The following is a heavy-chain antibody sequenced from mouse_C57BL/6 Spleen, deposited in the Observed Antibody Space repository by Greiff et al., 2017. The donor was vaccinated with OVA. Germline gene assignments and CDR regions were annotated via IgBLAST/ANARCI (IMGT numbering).Heavy chain of an antibody. CDR2: IHPNSGST. CDR3: ARWGHSTRGYFDV. J-gene: IGHJ1*03. CDR1: GYTFTSYW. V-gene: IGHV1-64*01. Sequence: QVQLQQPGAELVKPGASVKLSCKASGYTFTSYWMHWVKQRPGQGLEWIGMIHPNSGSTNYNEKFKSKATLTVDKSSSTAYMQLSSLTSEDSAVYYCARWGHSTRGYFDVWGTGTTVTVSS.